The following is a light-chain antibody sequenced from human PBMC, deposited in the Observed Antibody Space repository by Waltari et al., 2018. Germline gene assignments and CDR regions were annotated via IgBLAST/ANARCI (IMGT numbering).Light chain of an antibody. J-gene: IGKJ4*01. Sequence: EIVLTQSPGTLSLSPGERATLSCRASESVSSSYLAWYQQKHGQAPRLLIYDASSRATGFPDRFSGSGSGTDFTLTISRLEPEDFAVYYCQQYGSSPFTFGGGTKVEIK. CDR1: ESVSSSY. CDR3: QQYGSSPFT. CDR2: DAS. V-gene: IGKV3-20*01.